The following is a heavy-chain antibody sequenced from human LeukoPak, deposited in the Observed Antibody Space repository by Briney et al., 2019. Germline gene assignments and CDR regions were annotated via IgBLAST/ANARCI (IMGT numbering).Heavy chain of an antibody. V-gene: IGHV4-59*08. CDR2: IYYSGST. J-gene: IGHJ3*02. D-gene: IGHD2-8*01. Sequence: SETLSLTCTVSGGSISSYYWSWIRQPPGKGLEWIGYIYYSGSTNYNPSPKSRVTISVDTSKNQFSLKLSSVTAADTAVYYCARRSLYEGAFDIWGQGTMVTVSS. CDR1: GGSISSYY. CDR3: ARRSLYEGAFDI.